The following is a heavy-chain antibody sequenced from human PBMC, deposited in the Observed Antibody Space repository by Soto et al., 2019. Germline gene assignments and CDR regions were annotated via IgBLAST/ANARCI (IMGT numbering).Heavy chain of an antibody. J-gene: IGHJ6*03. D-gene: IGHD1-26*01. CDR3: AGPPTTPLYYYYMDV. Sequence: SETLSLTCAVYGGSFSGYYWSWIRQPPGKGLEWIGEINHSGSTNYNPSLKSRVTISVDTSKNQFSLKLSSVTAADTAVYYCAGPPTTPLYYYYMDVWGKGTTVTVSS. CDR1: GGSFSGYY. CDR2: INHSGST. V-gene: IGHV4-34*01.